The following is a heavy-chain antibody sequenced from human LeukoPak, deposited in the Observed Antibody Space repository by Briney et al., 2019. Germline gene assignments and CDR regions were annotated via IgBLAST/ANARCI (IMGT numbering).Heavy chain of an antibody. V-gene: IGHV4-59*01. CDR1: GGSIRSYY. Sequence: SETLSLTCTVSGGSIRSYYWSWIRQPPGKGLEWIGYIYYSGSTNYNPSLKSRVTISVDTSKNQFSLKLSSVTAADTAVYYCARVGGYDFWSGYWDYWGQGTLVTVSS. D-gene: IGHD3-3*01. CDR2: IYYSGST. J-gene: IGHJ4*02. CDR3: ARVGGYDFWSGYWDY.